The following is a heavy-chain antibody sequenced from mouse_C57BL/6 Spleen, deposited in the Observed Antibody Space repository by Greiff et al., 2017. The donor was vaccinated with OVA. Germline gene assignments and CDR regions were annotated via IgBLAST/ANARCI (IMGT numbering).Heavy chain of an antibody. CDR2: IDPSDSNT. CDR1: GYTFTSYW. CDR3: ARVRDDYDFYAMDY. V-gene: IGHV1-69*01. Sequence: QVQLQQPGAELVMPGASVKLSCKASGYTFTSYWMHWVKQRPGQGLEWIGEIDPSDSNTNYNQKFKGKSTLTVDKSSSTAYMQLSSLTSEASAVYYGARVRDDYDFYAMDYWGQGTSVTVSS. J-gene: IGHJ4*01. D-gene: IGHD2-4*01.